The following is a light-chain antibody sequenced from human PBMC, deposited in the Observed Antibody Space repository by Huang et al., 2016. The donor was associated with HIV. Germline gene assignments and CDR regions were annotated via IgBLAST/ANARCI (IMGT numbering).Light chain of an antibody. CDR3: QQYKYWPL. CDR2: GAS. CDR1: ESVSEN. Sequence: DIVMTQSPATLSVSPGDRATLSCRVSESVSENLAWYQRRPGQAPGLLIYGASPRGTGVPVRFSGSGSGTEFTLTISNLQPEEFAVYYWQQYKYWPLFGGGTKVEI. V-gene: IGKV3-15*01. J-gene: IGKJ4*01.